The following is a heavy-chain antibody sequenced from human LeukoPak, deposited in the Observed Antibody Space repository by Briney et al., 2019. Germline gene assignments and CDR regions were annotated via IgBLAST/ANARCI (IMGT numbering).Heavy chain of an antibody. D-gene: IGHD3-9*01. CDR3: ARNRRYFDWVFDY. Sequence: GGSLRLSCAASGFTFSSYEMNWVRQAPGKGLEWVSYISSSGSTIYYADSVKGRFTISRDNAKNSLYLQMNSLRAEDTAVYYCARNRRYFDWVFDYWGQGTLVTVSS. CDR1: GFTFSSYE. CDR2: ISSSGSTI. J-gene: IGHJ4*02. V-gene: IGHV3-48*03.